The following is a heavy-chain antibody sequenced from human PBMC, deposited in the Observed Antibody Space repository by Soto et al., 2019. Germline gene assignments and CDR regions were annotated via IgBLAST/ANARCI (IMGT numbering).Heavy chain of an antibody. J-gene: IGHJ4*02. D-gene: IGHD6-19*01. Sequence: EVQLVESGGGLVQPGRSLRLSCAASGFVFDDYAMHWVRQAPGKGLEWVSTISWNSGSIGYADSVKGRFTISRDNAKNSLYLQMTSLRAEDTALYYCAKDWGRSGWFLDYWGQGTLVTVSS. CDR3: AKDWGRSGWFLDY. CDR1: GFVFDDYA. V-gene: IGHV3-9*01. CDR2: ISWNSGSI.